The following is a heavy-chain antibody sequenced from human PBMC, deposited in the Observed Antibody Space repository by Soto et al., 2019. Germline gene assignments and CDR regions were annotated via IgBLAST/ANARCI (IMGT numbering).Heavy chain of an antibody. V-gene: IGHV1-8*01. J-gene: IGHJ5*02. CDR2: MNPNSGNT. CDR1: GYTFTSYD. Sequence: QVQLVQSGAEVKKPGASVKVSCKASGYTFTSYDINWVRQATGQGLEWMVWMNPNSGNTGYAQKFQGGVNMTRNTSISTTYMELSSLRSEDPAVYYCAREQQVLGFHPWGHGTQVTVSS. CDR3: AREQQVLGFHP. D-gene: IGHD6-13*01.